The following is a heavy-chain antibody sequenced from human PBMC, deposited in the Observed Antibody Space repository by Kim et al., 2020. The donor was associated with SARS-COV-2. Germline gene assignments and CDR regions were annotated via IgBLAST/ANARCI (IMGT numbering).Heavy chain of an antibody. Sequence: GGSLRLSCAASGFTFDDYAMHWVRQAPGKGLEWVALISGDGGSTYYADSVKGRFTISRDNSKNSLYLQMNSLRTEDTALYYCAKELAILQYYFGKFVCGHGTTGTLS. CDR1: GFTFDDYA. D-gene: IGHD5-12*01. CDR2: ISGDGGST. CDR3: AKELAILQYYFGKFV. J-gene: IGHJ6*02. V-gene: IGHV3-43*02.